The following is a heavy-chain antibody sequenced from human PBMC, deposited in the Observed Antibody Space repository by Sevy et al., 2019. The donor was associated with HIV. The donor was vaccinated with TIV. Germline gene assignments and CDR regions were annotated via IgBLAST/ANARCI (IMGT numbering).Heavy chain of an antibody. D-gene: IGHD6-13*01. V-gene: IGHV3-30-3*01. CDR2: ISYEGTET. CDR1: GFAFSSHA. Sequence: GGSLRLSCAASGFAFSSHAMHWVRQAPGKGLEWVAVISYEGTETFYAASVEGRFTISRDNSKNMLSLQINSLRPEDTAEYFCARDGGYSIKWYPLYWGHGTLVIVSS. CDR3: ARDGGYSIKWYPLY. J-gene: IGHJ4*01.